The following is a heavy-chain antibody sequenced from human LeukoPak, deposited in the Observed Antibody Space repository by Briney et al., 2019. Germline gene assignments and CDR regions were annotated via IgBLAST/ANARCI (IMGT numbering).Heavy chain of an antibody. CDR1: GYTFTSYY. V-gene: IGHV1-46*01. J-gene: IGHJ4*02. D-gene: IGHD6-6*01. Sequence: GASVKVSCKASGYTFTSYYMHWVRQAPGQGFEWMGIINPSGGSTSYAQRFQGRVTMTRDTSTSTVYMELSSLRSEDTAVCYCARRYSDSSPFDYWGQGTLVTVSS. CDR3: ARRYSDSSPFDY. CDR2: INPSGGST.